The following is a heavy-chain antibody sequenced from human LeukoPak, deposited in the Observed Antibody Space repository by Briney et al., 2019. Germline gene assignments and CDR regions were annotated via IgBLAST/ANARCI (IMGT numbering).Heavy chain of an antibody. CDR2: INHRGIT. V-gene: IGHV4-38-2*02. J-gene: IGHJ4*02. Sequence: PSETLSLTCAVSGNSISNGDYWGWIRQSPGKGLEWIGNINHRGITFYNPSLESRVTISVDTSKNQFFLRVTSVTAADTAVYYCVRDPSEDGDFFFDSWGQRTLVTVSS. D-gene: IGHD4-17*01. CDR1: GNSISNGDY. CDR3: VRDPSEDGDFFFDS.